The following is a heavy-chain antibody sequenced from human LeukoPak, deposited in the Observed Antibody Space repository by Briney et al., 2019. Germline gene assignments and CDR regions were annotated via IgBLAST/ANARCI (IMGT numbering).Heavy chain of an antibody. CDR3: ARDHAYSYGSDAFDI. Sequence: GGSLRLSCAASGFTVSSNYMSWVRQAPGKGLEWVSVIYSGGSTYYVDSVKGRFTISRDNSKNTLYLQMNSLRAEDTAVYYCARDHAYSYGSDAFDIWGQGTMVTVSS. CDR2: IYSGGST. D-gene: IGHD5-18*01. J-gene: IGHJ3*02. CDR1: GFTVSSNY. V-gene: IGHV3-53*01.